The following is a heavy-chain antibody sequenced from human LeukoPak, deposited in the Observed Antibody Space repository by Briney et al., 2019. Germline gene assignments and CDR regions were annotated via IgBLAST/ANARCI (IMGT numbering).Heavy chain of an antibody. CDR2: INPNSGGT. D-gene: IGHD6-19*01. V-gene: IGHV1-2*06. CDR3: ARDLLAVAGTESNY. Sequence: ASVKVSCKASGYTFTGYYMHWVRQAPGQGLEWMGRINPNSGGTNYAQKFQGRVTMTRDTSISTAYMELSRLRSDDTAVYYCARDLLAVAGTESNYGGQGPLVPVSS. CDR1: GYTFTGYY. J-gene: IGHJ4*02.